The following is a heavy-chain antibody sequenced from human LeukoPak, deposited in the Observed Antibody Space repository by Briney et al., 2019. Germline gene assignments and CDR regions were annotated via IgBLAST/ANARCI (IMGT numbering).Heavy chain of an antibody. D-gene: IGHD1-7*01. CDR2: IIPIFGTA. CDR1: GGTFSSYA. J-gene: IGHJ4*02. CDR3: ARSHNWNYSFDY. V-gene: IGHV1-69*13. Sequence: SVTVSCKASGGTFSSYAISWVRQAPGQGLEWMGGIIPIFGTANYAQKFQGRVTITADESTSTAYMELSSLRSEDTAVYYCARSHNWNYSFDYWGQGTLVTVSS.